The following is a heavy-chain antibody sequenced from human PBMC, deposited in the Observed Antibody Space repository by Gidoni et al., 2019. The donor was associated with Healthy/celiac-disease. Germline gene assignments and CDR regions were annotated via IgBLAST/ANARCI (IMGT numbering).Heavy chain of an antibody. Sequence: QVQLVQSGAEVKKPGSSVKFSCKASGGTFSSYAISWVRQAPGQGLEWMGGIIPICGTANYAQKFQGRVTITADESTSTAYMELSSLRSEDTAVYYCATARPENDAFDIWGQGTMVTVSS. J-gene: IGHJ3*02. CDR1: GGTFSSYA. CDR3: ATARPENDAFDI. CDR2: IIPICGTA. V-gene: IGHV1-69*01.